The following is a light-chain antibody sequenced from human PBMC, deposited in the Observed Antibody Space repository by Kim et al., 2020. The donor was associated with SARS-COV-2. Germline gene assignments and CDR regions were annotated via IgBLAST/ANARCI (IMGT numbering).Light chain of an antibody. CDR1: SLRNYY. J-gene: IGLJ3*02. Sequence: SSELPQDPAVSVALGQTVRLTCQGDSLRNYYATWYQQRPGQAPTLVLYGKYDRPSGIPDRFSGSASGNTASLTITGAQAEDEGDYYCSSRDSTGDHVVFGGGTQLTVL. V-gene: IGLV3-19*01. CDR2: GKY. CDR3: SSRDSTGDHVV.